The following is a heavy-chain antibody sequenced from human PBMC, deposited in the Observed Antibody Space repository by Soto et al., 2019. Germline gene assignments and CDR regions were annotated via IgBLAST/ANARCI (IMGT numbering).Heavy chain of an antibody. CDR3: ARSVRSGSFPYYYYAMDV. CDR2: IKSDGSST. V-gene: IGHV3-74*01. CDR1: GFTSSNYW. Sequence: EVQLVESGGGLVQPGGSLRLSCAASGFTSSNYWMHWVRQAPGKGLVWVSRIKSDGSSTSYGDSVKGRFTITRDNAKNTLDLQMHGLSDEDRAVYYCARSVRSGSFPYYYYAMDVWGKGTTVTVSS. J-gene: IGHJ6*04.